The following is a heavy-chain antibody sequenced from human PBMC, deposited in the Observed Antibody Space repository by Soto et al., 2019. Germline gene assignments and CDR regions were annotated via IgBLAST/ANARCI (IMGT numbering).Heavy chain of an antibody. CDR3: AARSGYYTSYYYMDV. D-gene: IGHD3-3*01. V-gene: IGHV1-46*01. Sequence: ASVKVSCKASGYTFTSYYMHWVRQAPGQGLEWMGIINPSDGSTYYAQKFQERVTMTRDMSTSTAYMELSSLRSEGTAIYYCAARSGYYTSYYYMDVWGKGTTVTVSS. CDR1: GYTFTSYY. CDR2: INPSDGST. J-gene: IGHJ6*03.